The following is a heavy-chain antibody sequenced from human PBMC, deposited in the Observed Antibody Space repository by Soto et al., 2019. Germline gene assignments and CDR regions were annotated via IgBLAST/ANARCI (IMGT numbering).Heavy chain of an antibody. J-gene: IGHJ4*02. V-gene: IGHV1-69*02. CDR3: AEASGGSRFDY. D-gene: IGHD2-15*01. CDR2: IIPILGIA. CDR1: GGTFSSYT. Sequence: QVQLVQSGAEVKKPGSSVKVSCKASGGTFSSYTISWVRQAPGQGLEWMGRIIPILGIANYAQKFQGRVTITADKSTSTADRELSSLRSEDTAVYYCAEASGGSRFDYWGQGTLVTVSS.